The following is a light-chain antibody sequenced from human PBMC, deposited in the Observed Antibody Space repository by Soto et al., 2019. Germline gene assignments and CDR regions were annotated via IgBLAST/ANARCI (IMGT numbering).Light chain of an antibody. Sequence: IVLTQSPATLSLSPGERAALSCRASLSVSTSLAWYQHKPGQAPRLIIYDASKRAPGIPARFSGSGSGTDFTLTISSPEPEDFAVYYCQVRDVWPTFGQGTKVEIK. V-gene: IGKV3-11*01. CDR1: LSVSTS. CDR2: DAS. J-gene: IGKJ1*01. CDR3: QVRDVWPT.